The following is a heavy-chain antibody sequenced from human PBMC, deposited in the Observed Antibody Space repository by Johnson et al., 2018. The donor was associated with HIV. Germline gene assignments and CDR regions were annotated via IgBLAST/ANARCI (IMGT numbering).Heavy chain of an antibody. D-gene: IGHD3-10*01. CDR3: ARVRGMVRGSNDAFDI. V-gene: IGHV3-20*04. CDR1: GFTFDDYG. CDR2: IYSGGST. Sequence: VQLVESGGGVVRPGGSLRLSCAASGFTFDDYGMSWVRQAPGKGLEWVSVIYSGGSTTYADSVKGRFTISRDNAKNTLYLQMNSLRAEDTAVHYCARVRGMVRGSNDAFDIWGPGTMVTVSS. J-gene: IGHJ3*02.